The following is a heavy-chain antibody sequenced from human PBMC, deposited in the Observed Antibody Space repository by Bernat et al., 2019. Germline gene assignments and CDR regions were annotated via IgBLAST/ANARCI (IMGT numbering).Heavy chain of an antibody. CDR2: IYTSGST. V-gene: IGHV4-61*02. CDR1: GGSVSSGSYY. CDR3: AREPPGD. J-gene: IGHJ4*02. Sequence: QVQLQESGPGLVKPSETLSLTCTVSGGSVSSGSYYWSWIRQPPGKGLEWIGRIYTSGSTSYNPSLKSRVTISADTSKNQFSLKLSSVTAADTAVYYCAREPPGDWGQGTLVTVSS.